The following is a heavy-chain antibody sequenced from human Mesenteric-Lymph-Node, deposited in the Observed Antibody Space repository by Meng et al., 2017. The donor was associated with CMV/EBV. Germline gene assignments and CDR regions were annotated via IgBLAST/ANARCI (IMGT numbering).Heavy chain of an antibody. CDR2: INPNTGNP. Sequence: KPSRYTFKRYAINWGRQAAGQGLEWMGWINPNTGNPTYAQGFTGRFVFSLDTSVNTPYLQISGLKAEDSAVYFCARGGSGYLASYFDYWGPGTLVTVSS. J-gene: IGHJ4*02. CDR3: ARGGSGYLASYFDY. D-gene: IGHD2-15*01. CDR1: RYTFKRYA. V-gene: IGHV7-4-1*02.